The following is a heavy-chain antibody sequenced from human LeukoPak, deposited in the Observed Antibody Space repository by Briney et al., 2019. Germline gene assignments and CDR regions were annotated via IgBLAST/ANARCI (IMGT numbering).Heavy chain of an antibody. CDR2: INWYGGRR. CDR3: ARVDRGQWMVRGVFDY. J-gene: IGHJ4*02. CDR1: GFTFDDYG. Sequence: PGGSLRLSCAASGFTFDDYGITSVRQAPAKGLEWDSGINWYGGRRGYADSVKDRFSISIDNAKKSLSLQINSLRADGAVFYDCARVDRGQWMVRGVFDYWGQGTLVNVYS. V-gene: IGHV3-20*01. D-gene: IGHD6-19*01.